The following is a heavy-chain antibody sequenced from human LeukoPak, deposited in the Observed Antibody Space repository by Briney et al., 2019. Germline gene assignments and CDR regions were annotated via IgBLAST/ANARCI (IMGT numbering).Heavy chain of an antibody. CDR3: TRAGELRYMHV. CDR2: IKGDGLTT. D-gene: IGHD3-16*01. Sequence: GGSLRLSCAASGFDFSTYAMSWVRQAPGKGLEWVSTIKGDGLTTYYADSVKGRFTISRDNAKNSLFLQVSSLTADDTAIYYCTRAGELRYMHVWGKGTAVTVSS. CDR1: GFDFSTYA. J-gene: IGHJ6*03. V-gene: IGHV3-48*04.